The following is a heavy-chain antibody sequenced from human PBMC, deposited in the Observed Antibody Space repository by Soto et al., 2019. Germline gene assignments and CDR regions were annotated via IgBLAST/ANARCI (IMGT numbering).Heavy chain of an antibody. D-gene: IGHD4-17*01. CDR2: ISGSGGST. CDR1: GFTFSSYA. Sequence: EVQLLESGGGLVQPGGSLRLSCAASGFTFSSYAMSWVRQAPGKGLEWVSAISGSGGSTYYADSVKGRFTISRDNSKNTLYLQTNSIIPEDTAVYYCAKVASGDYVAKPKLDYWGQGTLVTVSS. J-gene: IGHJ4*02. CDR3: AKVASGDYVAKPKLDY. V-gene: IGHV3-23*01.